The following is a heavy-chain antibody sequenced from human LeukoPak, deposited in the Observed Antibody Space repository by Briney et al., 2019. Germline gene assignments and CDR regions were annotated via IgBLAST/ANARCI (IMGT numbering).Heavy chain of an antibody. Sequence: PSQTLSLTCTVSGGFVGSGSYHWSWIRQPAGRGLEWIGRIYTSGSTNYNPSLKSRVTISLDTSKNQFSLRLTSVTAADTAVYYCAKGEEYQLRAAPGLGGFDPWGQGTQVTVSS. CDR2: IYTSGST. CDR1: GGFVGSGSYH. D-gene: IGHD2-2*01. CDR3: AKGEEYQLRAAPGLGGFDP. J-gene: IGHJ5*02. V-gene: IGHV4-61*02.